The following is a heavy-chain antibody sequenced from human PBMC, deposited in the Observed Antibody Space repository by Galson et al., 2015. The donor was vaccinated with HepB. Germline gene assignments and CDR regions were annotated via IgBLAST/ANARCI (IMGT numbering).Heavy chain of an antibody. CDR1: GGSISSYY. V-gene: IGHV4-59*01. CDR3: ARAAPPPDSSAYYYYYYGMDV. D-gene: IGHD3-22*01. CDR2: IYYSGTT. J-gene: IGHJ6*02. Sequence: ETLSLTCTVSGGSISSYYWSWIRQPPGKGLEWIGYIYYSGTTNYNPSLKSRVTISVDTSKNQFSLKLSSVTAADTAVYYCARAAPPPDSSAYYYYYYGMDVWGQGTTVTVSS.